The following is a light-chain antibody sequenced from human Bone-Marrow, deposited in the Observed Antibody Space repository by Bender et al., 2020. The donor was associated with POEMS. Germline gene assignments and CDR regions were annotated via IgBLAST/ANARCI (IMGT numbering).Light chain of an antibody. CDR1: SPNIGAYA. CDR2: SSN. Sequence: QSVLTQPPSASGTPGQRVTISCSGASPNIGAYAVIWYQHLPGTAPKLLIYSSNRRPSGVPDRFSGSKSGNTASLTISGLQAADEADYHCCTYAGRNTLIFGGGTKVTVL. J-gene: IGLJ2*01. CDR3: CTYAGRNTLI. V-gene: IGLV1-44*01.